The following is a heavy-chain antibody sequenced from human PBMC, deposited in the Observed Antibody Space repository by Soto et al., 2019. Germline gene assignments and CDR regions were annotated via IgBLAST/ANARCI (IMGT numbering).Heavy chain of an antibody. J-gene: IGHJ4*02. D-gene: IGHD3-22*01. CDR2: IIPIFGTA. CDR1: GGTFSSYA. CDR3: ARGPAYDRGYYFDY. V-gene: IGHV1-69*01. Sequence: QVQLVQSGAEVKKPGSSEKVSCKASGGTFSSYAISWVRQAPGQGLEWMGGIIPIFGTANYAQKFQGRVTITADESTSTAYMELSSLRSEDTAVYYCARGPAYDRGYYFDYWGQGTLVTVSS.